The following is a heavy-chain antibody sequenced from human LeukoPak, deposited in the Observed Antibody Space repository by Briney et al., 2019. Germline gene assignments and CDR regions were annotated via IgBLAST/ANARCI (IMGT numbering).Heavy chain of an antibody. CDR1: GFSFGDYA. D-gene: IGHD5-24*01. Sequence: TGGSLRLSCTTSGFSFGDYAVSWVRQAPGKGLEWVSFIRTKYYGGAAEYAASVKGRFTVSRDDSKSIVYLQITSLKTEDTAVYYCTRTPGDAFHPGGYYFDYWGRGTLVTVSS. V-gene: IGHV3-49*04. CDR2: IRTKYYGGAA. J-gene: IGHJ4*02. CDR3: TRTPGDAFHPGGYYFDY.